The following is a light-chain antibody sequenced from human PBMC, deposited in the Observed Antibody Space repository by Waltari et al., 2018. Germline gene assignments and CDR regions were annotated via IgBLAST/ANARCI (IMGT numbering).Light chain of an antibody. CDR3: QQYDNLPPL. Sequence: DIQMTQSPSSLSASVGDRVPITCQASQDISNYLNWYQQKPGKAPKLLIYDASNLETRVPSRFSGSGSGTDFTFTISSLQPEDIATYYCQQYDNLPPLFGPGTKVDIK. CDR1: QDISNY. V-gene: IGKV1-33*01. CDR2: DAS. J-gene: IGKJ3*01.